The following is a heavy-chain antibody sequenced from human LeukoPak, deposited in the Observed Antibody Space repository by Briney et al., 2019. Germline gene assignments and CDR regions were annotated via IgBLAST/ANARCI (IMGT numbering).Heavy chain of an antibody. J-gene: IGHJ4*02. Sequence: SETLSLTCTVSGGSISSSSYYWGWIRQPPGKGLEWIGSIYHSGSTYYNPSLKSRVTISVDTSKNQFSLKLSSVTAADTAVYYCARDLVEEWLVRRDYFDYWGQGTLVTVSS. V-gene: IGHV4-39*07. CDR2: IYHSGST. CDR1: GGSISSSSYY. D-gene: IGHD6-19*01. CDR3: ARDLVEEWLVRRDYFDY.